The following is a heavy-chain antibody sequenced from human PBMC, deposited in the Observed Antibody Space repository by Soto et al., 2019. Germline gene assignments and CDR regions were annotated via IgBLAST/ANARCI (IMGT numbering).Heavy chain of an antibody. J-gene: IGHJ5*02. CDR2: IYYSGST. V-gene: IGHV4-30-4*01. Sequence: QVQLQESGPGLVKPSQTLSLTCTVSGGSISSGDYYWSWISQPPGKGLEWIGYIYYSGSTYYNPSLKSRVTISVDTSKNQFSLKLSSVTAADTAVYYCARGHGDFWSGYPTYNWFDPWGQGTLVTVSS. CDR3: ARGHGDFWSGYPTYNWFDP. CDR1: GGSISSGDYY. D-gene: IGHD3-3*01.